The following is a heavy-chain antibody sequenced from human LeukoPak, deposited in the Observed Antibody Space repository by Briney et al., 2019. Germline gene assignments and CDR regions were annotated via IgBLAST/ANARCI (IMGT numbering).Heavy chain of an antibody. J-gene: IGHJ1*01. CDR1: GFTVSGNY. CDR3: TTGYDFWSGYLVQPHFQH. Sequence: PGGSLRLSCAASGFTVSGNYMSWVRQAPGKGLEWVGRIKSKTDGGTTDYAAPVKGRFTISRDDSKNTLYLQMNSLKTEDTAVYYCTTGYDFWSGYLVQPHFQHWGQGTLVTVSS. D-gene: IGHD3-3*01. CDR2: IKSKTDGGTT. V-gene: IGHV3-15*01.